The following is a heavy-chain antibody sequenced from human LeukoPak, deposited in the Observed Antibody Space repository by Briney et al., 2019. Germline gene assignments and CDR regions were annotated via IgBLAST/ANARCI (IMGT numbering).Heavy chain of an antibody. CDR3: ARGLNGYYYDSSGYYAFDI. CDR1: GFTVSSNY. D-gene: IGHD3-22*01. CDR2: IYSGGST. J-gene: IGHJ3*02. V-gene: IGHV3-53*01. Sequence: PGGPLRLSCAASGFTVSSNYMSWVRQAPGKGLEWVSVIYSGGSTYYADSVKGRFTISRDNSKNTLYLQMNSLRAEDTAVYYCARGLNGYYYDSSGYYAFDIWGQGTMVTVSS.